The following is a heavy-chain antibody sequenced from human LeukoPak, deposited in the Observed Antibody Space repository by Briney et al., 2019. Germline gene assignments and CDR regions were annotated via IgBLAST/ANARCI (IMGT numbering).Heavy chain of an antibody. CDR1: GGSISSSSYY. V-gene: IGHV4-39*07. CDR3: ARDKVMITFGGVIPNDAFDI. D-gene: IGHD3-16*02. J-gene: IGHJ3*02. CDR2: IYYSGST. Sequence: SETLSLTCTVSGGSISSSSYYWGWIRQPPGKGLEWIGSIYYSGSTYYNPSLKSRVTISVDTSKNQFSLKLSSVTAADTAVYYCARDKVMITFGGVIPNDAFDIWGQGTMVTVSS.